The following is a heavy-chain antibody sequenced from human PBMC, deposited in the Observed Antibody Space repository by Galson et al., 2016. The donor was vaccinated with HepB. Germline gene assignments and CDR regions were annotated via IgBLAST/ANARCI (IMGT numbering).Heavy chain of an antibody. Sequence: SLRLSCAASGFTFSTSPMTWVRQAPGKGLEWVSAISGSGENTYYADSVRGRFTISRDNSKNTLYLHMSRLRAEDAAVYYCARVSGAPNSDYWGQGTLVTVSS. CDR2: ISGSGENT. CDR3: ARVSGAPNSDY. V-gene: IGHV3-23*01. J-gene: IGHJ4*02. D-gene: IGHD1-26*01. CDR1: GFTFSTSP.